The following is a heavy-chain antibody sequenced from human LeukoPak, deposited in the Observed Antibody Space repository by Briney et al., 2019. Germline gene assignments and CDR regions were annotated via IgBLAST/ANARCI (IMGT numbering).Heavy chain of an antibody. D-gene: IGHD3-22*01. CDR2: ISAYNGNT. CDR3: ARGFGFSSGYYPPSFDY. V-gene: IGHV1-18*01. Sequence: ATVKVSCKASGYTFTSYGISWVRQAPGQGLEWMGWISAYNGNTNYAQKLQGRVTMTTDTSTSTAYMELRSLRSDDTAVYYCARGFGFSSGYYPPSFDYWGQGTLVTVSS. J-gene: IGHJ4*02. CDR1: GYTFTSYG.